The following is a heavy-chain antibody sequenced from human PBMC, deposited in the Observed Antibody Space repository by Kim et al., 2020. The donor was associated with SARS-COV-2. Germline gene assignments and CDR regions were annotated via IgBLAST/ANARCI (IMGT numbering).Heavy chain of an antibody. J-gene: IGHJ4*02. CDR2: IYYSGST. Sequence: ETLSLTCTVSGGSISSYYWSWIRQPPGKGLEWIGYIYYSGSTNYNPSLKSRVTISVDTSKNQFSLKLSSVTAADTAVYYCARAPKLVRGVSYFDYWGQGTMDTVYS. CDR1: GGSISSYY. CDR3: ARAPKLVRGVSYFDY. D-gene: IGHD3-10*01. V-gene: IGHV4-59*01.